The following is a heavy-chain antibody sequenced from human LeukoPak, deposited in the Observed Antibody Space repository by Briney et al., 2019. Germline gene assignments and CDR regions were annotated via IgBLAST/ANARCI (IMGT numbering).Heavy chain of an antibody. CDR2: ISSSGSTI. D-gene: IGHD4-17*01. J-gene: IGHJ4*02. CDR3: ARDPDYGDPGPFWDY. Sequence: GGSLRLSCAASGFTFSDYYMSWIRQAPGKGLEGVSYISSSGSTIYYADSVKGRFTISRDNAKNSLYLQMNSLRAEDTAVYYCARDPDYGDPGPFWDYWGQGTLVTVSS. V-gene: IGHV3-11*04. CDR1: GFTFSDYY.